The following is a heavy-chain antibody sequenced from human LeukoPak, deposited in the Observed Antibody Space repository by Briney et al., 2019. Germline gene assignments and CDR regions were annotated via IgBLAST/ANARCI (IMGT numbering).Heavy chain of an antibody. Sequence: SQTLSLTCAVAGGSLSSGGYSWGWLRQPPGRGLEWFGYIYHSGTTYYNPSLKSRVTTSVHRSKDQFSLKLNSVTAADTAVYYCARVREYYYGSGSLYYFDYWGQGTLVTVSS. V-gene: IGHV4-30-2*01. CDR3: ARVREYYYGSGSLYYFDY. D-gene: IGHD3-10*01. CDR1: GGSLSSGGYS. CDR2: IYHSGTT. J-gene: IGHJ4*02.